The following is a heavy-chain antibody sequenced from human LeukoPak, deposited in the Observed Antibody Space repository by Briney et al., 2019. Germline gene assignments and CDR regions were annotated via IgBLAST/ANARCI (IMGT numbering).Heavy chain of an antibody. CDR1: GCSIGSYF. CDR2: IYYSGST. D-gene: IGHD3-10*01. Sequence: SETLSLICTVSGCSIGSYFWSWIRQPPGRGLEWIGYIYYSGSTNYNPSLKSRVTISVDTSKNQFSLKLNSVTAADTAVYYCARLWSSGTTPIDYWGQGTLVTVSS. J-gene: IGHJ4*02. V-gene: IGHV4-59*08. CDR3: ARLWSSGTTPIDY.